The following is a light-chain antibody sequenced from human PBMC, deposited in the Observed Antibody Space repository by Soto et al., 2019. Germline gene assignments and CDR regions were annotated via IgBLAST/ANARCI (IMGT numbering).Light chain of an antibody. CDR1: QDISTL. J-gene: IGKJ5*01. Sequence: DIQMTQSPSSVSASIGDTVTITCRASQDISTLLAWYQQKPGKAPKLLIYGASTLESGVPSRFSGRGSGTDFTLTISSLQPEDFAAYYCQQYNNWPPITFGQGTRLEIK. V-gene: IGKV1D-12*01. CDR2: GAS. CDR3: QQYNNWPPIT.